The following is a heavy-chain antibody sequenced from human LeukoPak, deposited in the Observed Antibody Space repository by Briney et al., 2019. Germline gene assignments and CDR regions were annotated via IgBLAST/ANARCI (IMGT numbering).Heavy chain of an antibody. Sequence: SETLSLTCTVSGGSLSSSSYYWGWIRQPPGKGLEWIGSIYYSGSTYYNPSLKSRVTISVDTSKNQFSLKLSSVTAADTAVYYCARVGEYQLLKWFDPWGQGTLVTVSS. CDR1: GGSLSSSSYY. CDR2: IYYSGST. V-gene: IGHV4-39*07. CDR3: ARVGEYQLLKWFDP. D-gene: IGHD2-2*01. J-gene: IGHJ5*02.